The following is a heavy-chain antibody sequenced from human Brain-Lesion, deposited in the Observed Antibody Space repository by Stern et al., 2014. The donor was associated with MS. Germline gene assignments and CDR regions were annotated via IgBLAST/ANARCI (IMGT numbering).Heavy chain of an antibody. Sequence: VQLMQSGGGLVQPGGSQRLSCAASGFSFSSYWMTWVRQAPGRGPEWVANIKQDGSEKYYGDSVKGRFTISRDNAKNSLYLQMHSLRDEDTAVYYCARDCGVGNCAGARGYSYYYGLDVWGQGATVTVSS. CDR3: ARDCGVGNCAGARGYSYYYGLDV. CDR1: GFSFSSYW. D-gene: IGHD2-8*02. CDR2: IKQDGSEK. V-gene: IGHV3-7*01. J-gene: IGHJ6*02.